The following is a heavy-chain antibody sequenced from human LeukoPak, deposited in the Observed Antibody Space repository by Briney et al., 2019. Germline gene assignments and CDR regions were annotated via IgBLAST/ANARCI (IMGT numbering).Heavy chain of an antibody. J-gene: IGHJ5*02. D-gene: IGHD1-26*01. CDR3: ATGGSGSYHNWFDP. CDR1: GYTLTELS. Sequence: GASVKVSCKVSGYTLTELSMHWVRQAPGKGLEWMGGFDPEDGETIYAQKFRGRVTMTEDTSTDTAYMELSSLRSEDTAVYYCATGGSGSYHNWFDPWGQGTLVTVSS. CDR2: FDPEDGET. V-gene: IGHV1-24*01.